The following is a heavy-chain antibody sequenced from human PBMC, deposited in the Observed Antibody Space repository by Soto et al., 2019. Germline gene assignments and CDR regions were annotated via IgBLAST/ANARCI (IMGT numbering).Heavy chain of an antibody. CDR3: AKAPVAVAGPRSYYFDY. CDR2: ISWNSGSI. D-gene: IGHD6-19*01. Sequence: ESGGGLVQPGRSLRLSCAASGFTFDDYAMHWVRQAPGKGLEWVSGISWNSGSIGYADSVKGRFTISRDNAKNSLYLQMNSLRAEDTALYYCAKAPVAVAGPRSYYFDYWGQGTLVTVSS. V-gene: IGHV3-9*01. J-gene: IGHJ4*02. CDR1: GFTFDDYA.